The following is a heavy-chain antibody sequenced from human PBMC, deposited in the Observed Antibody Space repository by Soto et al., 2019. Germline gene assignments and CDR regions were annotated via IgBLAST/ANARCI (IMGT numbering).Heavy chain of an antibody. CDR3: ARERSYYYDSSGYWENAFDI. J-gene: IGHJ3*02. V-gene: IGHV1-2*02. D-gene: IGHD3-22*01. CDR1: GYTFTTND. CDR2: INPNSGGT. Sequence: ASVKFSCKASGYTFTTNDINWVRQAPGQGLEWMGWINPNSGGTNYAQKFQGRVTMTRDTSISTAYMELSRLRSDDTAVYYCARERSYYYDSSGYWENAFDIWGQGTMVTVSS.